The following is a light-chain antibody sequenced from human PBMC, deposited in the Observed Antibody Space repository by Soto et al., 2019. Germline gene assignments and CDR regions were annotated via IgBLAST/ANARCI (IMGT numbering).Light chain of an antibody. J-gene: IGLJ2*01. Sequence: QSVLTQPASVSGSPGQSITISCAGTSADIGAFNYVSWYQQYPGKAPKLLIYDVSNWPSGVSTRFSASKSANTASLTISGLQADDEADYYCSSYSTSSALVFGGGTKVTVL. CDR2: DVS. CDR3: SSYSTSSALV. CDR1: SADIGAFNY. V-gene: IGLV2-14*01.